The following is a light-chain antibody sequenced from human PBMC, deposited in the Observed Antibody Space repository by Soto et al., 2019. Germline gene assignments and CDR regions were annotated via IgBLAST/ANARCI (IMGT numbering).Light chain of an antibody. Sequence: EIVLTQSPGTLSLSPGERATLSCRASQSVSSTYLAWYQQKPGQAPRLLIFGASNRATGIPDRFSGSGSGTDFTLTISRLEPEDFAVYYCQQRSYPITFGQGTRLEIK. CDR3: QQRSYPIT. V-gene: IGKV3-20*01. CDR2: GAS. J-gene: IGKJ5*01. CDR1: QSVSSTY.